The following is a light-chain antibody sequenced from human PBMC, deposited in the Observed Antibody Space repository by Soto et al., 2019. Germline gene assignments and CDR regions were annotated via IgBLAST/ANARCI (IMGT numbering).Light chain of an antibody. CDR3: SSYTSSSTLLYV. CDR1: SSDVGGYNY. J-gene: IGLJ1*01. CDR2: DVS. Sequence: QSALTQPASVSGSPGQSITISCTGTSSDVGGYNYVSWYQQHPGKAPKLMIYDVSNRTSGVSNRFSGSKSGNTASLTISGLQAEDEDDYYYSSYTSSSTLLYVFGTGTKVTVL. V-gene: IGLV2-14*01.